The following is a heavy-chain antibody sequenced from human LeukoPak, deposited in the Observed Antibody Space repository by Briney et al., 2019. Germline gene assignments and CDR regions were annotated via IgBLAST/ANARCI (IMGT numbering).Heavy chain of an antibody. CDR1: GYTFTSYG. V-gene: IGHV1-18*01. Sequence: ASVKVSCKASGYTFTSYGISWVRQAPGQGLEWMGWISAYNGNTNYAQKLQGRVTMTTDTSTSTAYMELRSLRSEDTAVYYCATDSIYKAAAAPRPGSTLTFDPWGQGTLVTVSS. CDR3: ATDSIYKAAAAPRPGSTLTFDP. D-gene: IGHD6-13*01. J-gene: IGHJ5*02. CDR2: ISAYNGNT.